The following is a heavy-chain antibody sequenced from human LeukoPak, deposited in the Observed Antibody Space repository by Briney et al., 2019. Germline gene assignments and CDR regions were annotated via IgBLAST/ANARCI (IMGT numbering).Heavy chain of an antibody. Sequence: GGSLRLSCAASGFTFSDYYMSWIRQAPGKGLEWVSYISSSGSTIYYADSEKGRFTISRDNAKNSLYLQMNSLRAEDTAVYYCARDSAVGYYGSGSTDYWGQGTLVTVSS. CDR1: GFTFSDYY. CDR3: ARDSAVGYYGSGSTDY. J-gene: IGHJ4*02. CDR2: ISSSGSTI. V-gene: IGHV3-11*04. D-gene: IGHD3-10*01.